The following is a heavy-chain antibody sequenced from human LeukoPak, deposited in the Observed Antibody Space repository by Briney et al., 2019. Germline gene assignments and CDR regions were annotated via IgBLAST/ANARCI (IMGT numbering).Heavy chain of an antibody. V-gene: IGHV3-23*01. J-gene: IGHJ4*02. D-gene: IGHD3-10*01. CDR2: ISGSGDNT. Sequence: PGGSLRLSCAASGLTFRNYGMSWVRQAPGKGLEWVSAISGSGDNTYYAASVKGRFTISRDNSKNTLYLQMNSLRAEDTAVYYCAKDYYGSGNWGQGTLVTVFS. CDR3: AKDYYGSGN. CDR1: GLTFRNYG.